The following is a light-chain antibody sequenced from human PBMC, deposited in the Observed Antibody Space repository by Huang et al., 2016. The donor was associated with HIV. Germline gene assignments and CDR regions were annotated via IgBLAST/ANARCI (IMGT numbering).Light chain of an antibody. J-gene: IGKJ3*01. CDR3: QQYYSTRFT. CDR2: AAA. CDR1: QGISDS. Sequence: DIQMTQSPSSLSASVGDSVTITCRASQGISDSLAWYQQKPGSAPKLLLHAAAILETGGPSRFSGSGSGADYRRTISSLHPEDSATYYCQQYYSTRFTFGPGTKVDIK. V-gene: IGKV1-NL1*01.